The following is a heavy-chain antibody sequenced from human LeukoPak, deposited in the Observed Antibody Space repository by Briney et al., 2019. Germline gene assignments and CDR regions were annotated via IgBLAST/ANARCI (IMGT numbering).Heavy chain of an antibody. J-gene: IGHJ4*02. CDR1: GGSMYNYY. CDR3: AGGDNSGYYYDC. D-gene: IGHD3-22*01. CDR2: IYSQSGST. V-gene: IGHV4-4*09. Sequence: PSETLSSTCTVSGGSMYNYYWTWIRQPPGKGLEWIGYIYSQSGSTNYNPSLKSRVTISVDTSKSQFSLKLSSVTAADTAVYYCAGGDNSGYYYDCWGQGILVTVSS.